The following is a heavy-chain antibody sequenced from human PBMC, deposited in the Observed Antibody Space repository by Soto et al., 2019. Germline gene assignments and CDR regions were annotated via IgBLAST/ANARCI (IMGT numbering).Heavy chain of an antibody. CDR2: IYYSGST. Sequence: SETLSLTCAVSGGSISSGGYSWSWIRQPPGKGLEWIGSIYYSGSTYYNPSLKSRVTISVDTSKNQFSLKLSSVTAADTAAYYCARLPGWLAYFDYWGQGTLVTVSS. CDR1: GGSISSGGYS. CDR3: ARLPGWLAYFDY. J-gene: IGHJ4*02. D-gene: IGHD6-19*01. V-gene: IGHV4-30-2*03.